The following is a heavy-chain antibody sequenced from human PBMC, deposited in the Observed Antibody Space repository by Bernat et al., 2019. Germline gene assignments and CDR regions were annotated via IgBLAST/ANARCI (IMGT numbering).Heavy chain of an antibody. V-gene: IGHV5-51*01. D-gene: IGHD3-16*01. CDR3: ARHRIRGGQYDAFDI. CDR1: GYSFSTYW. CDR2: IYPGDSGT. Sequence: EVQLVQSGAEVKKSGESLTIPCKSSGYSFSTYWIGWVRQMPGKGLEWMGIIYPGDSGTRYSPSFQDQVTISADKSNSTAYLQWNSLKASDTAMYYCARHRIRGGQYDAFDIWGQGTMVTVSS. J-gene: IGHJ3*02.